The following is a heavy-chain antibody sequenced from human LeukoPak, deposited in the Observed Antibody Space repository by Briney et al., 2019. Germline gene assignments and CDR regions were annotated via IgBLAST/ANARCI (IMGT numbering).Heavy chain of an antibody. V-gene: IGHV1-8*01. CDR1: GYTFTSYD. J-gene: IGHJ3*02. CDR2: MNPNSGNT. D-gene: IGHD3-10*01. Sequence: ASVKVSCKXSGYTFTSYDINWVRQATGQGLEWMGWMNPNSGNTGYSQKFQGRVTMTRNTSISTAYMELSSLRSEDTAVYYCARASWFHDAFDIWGLGTMVTVSS. CDR3: ARASWFHDAFDI.